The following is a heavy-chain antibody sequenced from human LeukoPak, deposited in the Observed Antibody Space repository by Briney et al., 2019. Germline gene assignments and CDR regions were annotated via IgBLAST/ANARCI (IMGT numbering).Heavy chain of an antibody. CDR1: GFTFSSYA. CDR3: ARDKDCSSNSCYLPIDY. Sequence: PGGSLRLSCAASGFTFSSYAMSWVRQAPGKGLEWVSAISGSGGSTYYADSVKGRFTISRDNSKNTLYLQMNSLRAEDTAVYYCARDKDCSSNSCYLPIDYWGQGTLVTVSS. V-gene: IGHV3-23*01. D-gene: IGHD2-2*01. CDR2: ISGSGGST. J-gene: IGHJ4*02.